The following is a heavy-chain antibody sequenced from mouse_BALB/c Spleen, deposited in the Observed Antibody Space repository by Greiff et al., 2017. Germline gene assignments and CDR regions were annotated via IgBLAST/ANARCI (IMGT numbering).Heavy chain of an antibody. D-gene: IGHD2-14*01. J-gene: IGHJ3*01. CDR3: ARGDYRYWFAY. Sequence: EVKLQESGPGLVKPSQSLSLTCTVTGYSITSDYAWNWIRQFPGNKLEWMGYISYSGSTSYNPSLKSRISITRDTSKNQFFLQLNSVTTEDTATYYCARGDYRYWFAYWGQGTLVTVSA. CDR2: ISYSGST. V-gene: IGHV3-2*02. CDR1: GYSITSDYA.